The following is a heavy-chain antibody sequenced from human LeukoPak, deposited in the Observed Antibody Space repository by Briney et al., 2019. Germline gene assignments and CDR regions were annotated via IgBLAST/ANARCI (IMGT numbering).Heavy chain of an antibody. CDR1: GGSISSYY. V-gene: IGHV4-4*09. CDR3: AGVADYYDSSGLDAFDI. CDR2: IYSSGSS. Sequence: PSETLSLTCTVSGGSISSYYWSWIRQPPGKGLEWIGYIYSSGSSNYNPSLKSRLTMSLDTSKNQFSLELTSVTAADTAVYYCAGVADYYDSSGLDAFDIWGQGTMVTVSS. J-gene: IGHJ3*02. D-gene: IGHD3-22*01.